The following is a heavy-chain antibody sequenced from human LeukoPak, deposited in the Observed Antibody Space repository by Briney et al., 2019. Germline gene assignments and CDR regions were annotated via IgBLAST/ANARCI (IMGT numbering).Heavy chain of an antibody. J-gene: IGHJ4*02. D-gene: IGHD1-26*01. CDR3: ARNASDSGTSYFDY. V-gene: IGHV4-39*01. Sequence: SETLSLTCTVSGGSISSSSYYWGWIRQPPGKGLEWIGSIYYSGSTSYNPSLKSRVTISVDTSKNQFSLKLGSVTAAETAVYYCARNASDSGTSYFDYWGQGTLVTVSS. CDR2: IYYSGST. CDR1: GGSISSSSYY.